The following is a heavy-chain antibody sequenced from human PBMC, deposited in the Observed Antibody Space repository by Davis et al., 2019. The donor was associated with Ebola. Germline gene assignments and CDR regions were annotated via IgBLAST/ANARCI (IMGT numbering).Heavy chain of an antibody. CDR3: AGPTLLWSGFDAYEI. Sequence: ASVKVSCKASGYTFTSYGISWVRQAPGQGLEWMGWISAYNGNTNYAQKVQGRVTMTTDTSTGTAYLDLRSLRSDDTAVYYCAGPTLLWSGFDAYEIWGQGTMVTVSS. D-gene: IGHD2-21*01. J-gene: IGHJ3*02. V-gene: IGHV1-18*04. CDR2: ISAYNGNT. CDR1: GYTFTSYG.